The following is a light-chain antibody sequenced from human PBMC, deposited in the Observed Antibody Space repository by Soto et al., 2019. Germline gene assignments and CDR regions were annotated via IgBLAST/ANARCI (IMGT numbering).Light chain of an antibody. CDR2: GNS. J-gene: IGLJ3*02. V-gene: IGLV1-40*01. Sequence: QSVLTQPPSVSGAPGQRVTISCTGSSSNIGAGYEVHWYQQLPGTAPKLLIYGNSNRPSGVPDRFSGSKSGTSASLAITGLQAEDEADYSCQSYDSSLSGAVFGGGTQLTVL. CDR1: SSNIGAGYE. CDR3: QSYDSSLSGAV.